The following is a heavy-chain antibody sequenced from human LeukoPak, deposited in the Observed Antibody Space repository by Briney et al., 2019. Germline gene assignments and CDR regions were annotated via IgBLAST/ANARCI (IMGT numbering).Heavy chain of an antibody. D-gene: IGHD3-16*02. CDR1: GFTFSDYY. CDR3: ARSRDDYDYVWGSYPYDY. CDR2: ISSSSSYT. V-gene: IGHV3-11*06. Sequence: PGGSLRLSCAASGFTFSDYYMSWIRQAPGKGLEWVSYISSSSSYTNYADSVKGRFTISRDNAKNSLYLQMNSLRAEDTAVYYCARSRDDYDYVWGSYPYDYWGQGTLVTVSS. J-gene: IGHJ4*02.